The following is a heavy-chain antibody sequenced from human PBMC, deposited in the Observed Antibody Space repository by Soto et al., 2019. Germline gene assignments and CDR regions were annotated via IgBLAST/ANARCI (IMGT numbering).Heavy chain of an antibody. V-gene: IGHV3-53*01. J-gene: IGHJ3*02. D-gene: IGHD6-13*01. CDR1: GFTVSSNY. Sequence: PGGSLRLSCAASGFTVSSNYMSWVRQAPGKGLEWVSVIYSGGSTYYADSVKGRFTISRDNSKNTLYLQMNSLRAEDTAVYYCARPEKAAAGGGAFDIWGQGTMVTVSS. CDR2: IYSGGST. CDR3: ARPEKAAAGGGAFDI.